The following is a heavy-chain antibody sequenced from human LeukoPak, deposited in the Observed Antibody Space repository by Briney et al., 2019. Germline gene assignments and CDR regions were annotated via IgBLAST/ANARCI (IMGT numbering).Heavy chain of an antibody. Sequence: ASVKVSCKASGYTFTSYGISWVRQAPGQRLEWMGWINAGNGNTKYSQKFQGRVTITRDTSASTAYMELSSLRSEDTAVYCCASDSGIVGATSPFYWGQGTLVTVSS. CDR1: GYTFTSYG. D-gene: IGHD1-26*01. V-gene: IGHV1-3*01. CDR2: INAGNGNT. J-gene: IGHJ4*02. CDR3: ASDSGIVGATSPFY.